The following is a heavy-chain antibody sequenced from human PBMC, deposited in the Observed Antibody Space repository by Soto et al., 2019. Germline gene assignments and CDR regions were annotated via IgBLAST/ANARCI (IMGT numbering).Heavy chain of an antibody. CDR3: AREMYYESGCFYRGSDY. CDR1: GFTFSEYY. CDR2: ITASGSAI. D-gene: IGHD3-22*01. V-gene: IGHV3-11*01. Sequence: QVQLVESGGGLVKPGGSLRLSCAASGFTFSEYYMSWIRQAPGKGLEWVSCITASGSAIYYADSVKGRFTISRDNAKRSVFLQMNSLRAEDTAVYYCAREMYYESGCFYRGSDYWGQGTLVSVSS. J-gene: IGHJ4*02.